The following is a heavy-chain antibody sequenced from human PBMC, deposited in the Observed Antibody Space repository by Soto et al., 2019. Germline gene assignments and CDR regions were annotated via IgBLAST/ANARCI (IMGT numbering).Heavy chain of an antibody. J-gene: IGHJ6*02. CDR1: GFTFSSYS. D-gene: IGHD6-13*01. V-gene: IGHV3-21*01. Sequence: GGSLRLSCAASGFTFSSYSMNWVRQAPGKGLEWVSSISSSSSYIYYADSVKGRFTISRDNAKNSLYLQMNSLRAEDTAVYYCARGGYEGYYYGMDVWGQGTTVTVSS. CDR2: ISSSSSYI. CDR3: ARGGYEGYYYGMDV.